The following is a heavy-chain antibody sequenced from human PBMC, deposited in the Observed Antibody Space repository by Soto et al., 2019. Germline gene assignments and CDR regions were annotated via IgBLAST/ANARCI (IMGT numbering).Heavy chain of an antibody. CDR1: GYTFTSYY. Sequence: ASVKVSCKASGYTFTSYYMHWVRQAPGQGLEWMGIINPSGGSTSYAQKFQGRVTMTRDTSTSTVYMELSSLRSEDTAVYYCARGSYYDSSGYYWFAPWGQGTLVTVSS. J-gene: IGHJ5*02. D-gene: IGHD3-22*01. CDR2: INPSGGST. V-gene: IGHV1-46*01. CDR3: ARGSYYDSSGYYWFAP.